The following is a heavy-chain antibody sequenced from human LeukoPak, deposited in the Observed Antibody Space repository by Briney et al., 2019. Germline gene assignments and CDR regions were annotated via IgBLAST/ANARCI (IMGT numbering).Heavy chain of an antibody. V-gene: IGHV4-34*01. J-gene: IGHJ6*04. CDR2: INHSGST. D-gene: IGHD5-24*01. Sequence: SETLSLTCAVYGGSFSGYNWSWIRQPPGKGLEWIGEINHSGSTNYNPSLKSRVTTSVDTSKNQFSLKLTSVTVADTAVYYCARVLSRTWLQLPNVWGKGTTVTVSS. CDR3: ARVLSRTWLQLPNV. CDR1: GGSFSGYN.